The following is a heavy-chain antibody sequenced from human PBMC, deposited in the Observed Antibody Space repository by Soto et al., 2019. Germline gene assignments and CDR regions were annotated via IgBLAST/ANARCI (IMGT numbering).Heavy chain of an antibody. V-gene: IGHV3-30*03. D-gene: IGHD6-19*01. J-gene: IGHJ4*02. CDR2: ISYDGSNK. Sequence: QVQLVESGGGVVQPGRSLRLSCAASGFTFSSYGMHWVRQAPGKGLEWVAVISYDGSNKYYADSVKGRFTISRDNSKNTLYLQMNSLRAEDTAVYYCATMHSSGWPYWGQGTLVTVSS. CDR3: ATMHSSGWPY. CDR1: GFTFSSYG.